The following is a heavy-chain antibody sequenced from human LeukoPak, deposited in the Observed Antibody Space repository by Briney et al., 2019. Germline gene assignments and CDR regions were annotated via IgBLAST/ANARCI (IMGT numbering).Heavy chain of an antibody. D-gene: IGHD3-10*01. CDR3: ATSYPSGSYGNLDS. CDR1: GVSITTYY. Sequence: PSETLSLTCTVSGVSITTYYWSWIRQPPGKGLEWIGFISYSGTTSYSPSLKGRVTMSVDAPKNQFSLKLSSVTAADAAVYYCATSYPSGSYGNLDSWGQGTLVSVSS. J-gene: IGHJ4*02. CDR2: ISYSGTT. V-gene: IGHV4-59*01.